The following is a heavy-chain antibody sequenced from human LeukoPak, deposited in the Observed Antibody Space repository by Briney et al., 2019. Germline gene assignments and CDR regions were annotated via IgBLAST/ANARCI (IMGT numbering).Heavy chain of an antibody. D-gene: IGHD3-22*01. CDR2: VNPNTGGT. Sequence: GASVKVSCKASGYTFTGYYMHWVRQAPGQGLEWMGWVNPNTGGTIYGQDFQGRVTMTGDTSITTAYMELSSLRPDDTAVYYCVRVTVGRSYYDSMLIDYWGQGTLVTVSS. CDR1: GYTFTGYY. V-gene: IGHV1-2*02. CDR3: VRVTVGRSYYDSMLIDY. J-gene: IGHJ4*02.